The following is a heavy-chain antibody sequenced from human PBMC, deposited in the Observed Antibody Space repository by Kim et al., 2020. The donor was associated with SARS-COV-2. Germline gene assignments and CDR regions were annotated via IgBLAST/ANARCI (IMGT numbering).Heavy chain of an antibody. CDR3: ARDPNDVEGFDY. J-gene: IGHJ4*02. CDR2: IIPILGIA. V-gene: IGHV1-69*04. CDR1: GGTFSSYT. D-gene: IGHD3-3*01. Sequence: SVKVSCKASGGTFSSYTISWVRQAPGQGLEWMGRIIPILGIANYAQKFQGRVTITADKSTSTAYMELSSLRSEDTAVYYCARDPNDVEGFDYWGQGTLVTVSS.